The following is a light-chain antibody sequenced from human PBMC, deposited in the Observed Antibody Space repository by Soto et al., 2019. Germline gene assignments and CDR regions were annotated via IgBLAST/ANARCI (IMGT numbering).Light chain of an antibody. V-gene: IGLV1-40*01. Sequence: QSVLTQPPSVSGAPGQRVTISCTGSSSNVGAGFDVHWYQQLPGTAPRLLIYDNNNRPSGVPNRFSGSKSGTSASLAITGLQAEDEADYYCQSYDSSLIDSVFGGGTQLTVL. CDR1: SSNVGAGFD. J-gene: IGLJ2*01. CDR3: QSYDSSLIDSV. CDR2: DNN.